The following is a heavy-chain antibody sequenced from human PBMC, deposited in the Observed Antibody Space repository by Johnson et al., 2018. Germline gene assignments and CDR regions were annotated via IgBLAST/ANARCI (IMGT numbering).Heavy chain of an antibody. CDR3: ARSQSAYYGDYVGAEYFQH. D-gene: IGHD4-17*01. CDR1: GFTFSSYS. V-gene: IGHV3-21*01. J-gene: IGHJ1*01. CDR2: ISSSSSYI. Sequence: VQLVESGGGLVKPGGSLRLSCAASGFTFSSYSMNWVRQAPGKGLEWVSSISSSSSYIHYADSLNGRFTISRDNAKNSLYLQMNSLRAEDTAVYYCARSQSAYYGDYVGAEYFQHWGQGTLVTVSS.